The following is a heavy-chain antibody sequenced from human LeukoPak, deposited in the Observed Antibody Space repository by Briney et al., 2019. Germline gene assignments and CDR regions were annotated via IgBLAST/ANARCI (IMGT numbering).Heavy chain of an antibody. CDR3: ARVSRYSYGGWHTDY. J-gene: IGHJ4*02. D-gene: IGHD5-18*01. V-gene: IGHV4-30-2*01. CDR2: INHSGST. CDR1: GGSISSGGYS. Sequence: PSETLSLTCAVSGGSISSGGYSWSWIRQPPGKGLEWIGEINHSGSTNYNPSLKSRVTISVDTSKNQFSLKLSSVTAADTAVYYCARVSRYSYGGWHTDYWGQGTLVTVSS.